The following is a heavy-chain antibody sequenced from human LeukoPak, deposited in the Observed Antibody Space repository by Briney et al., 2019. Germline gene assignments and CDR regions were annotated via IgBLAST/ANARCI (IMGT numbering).Heavy chain of an antibody. CDR2: VSDDGSST. CDR1: GFTFSSYW. CDR3: ARDSRYSSGWFPSY. Sequence: GGSLRLSCAASGFTFSSYWMHWVRQAPGKGLVWVSRVSDDGSSTAYADSVKGRFTISRDNAKRTLYLQMNSLRAEDTAVYYCARDSRYSSGWFPSYWGQGTLVTVSS. J-gene: IGHJ4*02. D-gene: IGHD6-19*01. V-gene: IGHV3-74*01.